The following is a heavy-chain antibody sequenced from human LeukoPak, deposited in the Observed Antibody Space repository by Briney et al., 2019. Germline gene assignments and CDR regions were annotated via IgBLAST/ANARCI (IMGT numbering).Heavy chain of an antibody. CDR1: GGSFSGYY. J-gene: IGHJ4*02. Sequence: SETLSLTCAVYGGSFSGYYWSWIRQPPGKGLEWTGEINHSGSTNYNPSLKSRVTISVDTSKNQFSLRLSSVTAADTAVYYCARSQWLVALDYWGQGALVTVSS. CDR2: INHSGST. V-gene: IGHV4-34*01. D-gene: IGHD6-19*01. CDR3: ARSQWLVALDY.